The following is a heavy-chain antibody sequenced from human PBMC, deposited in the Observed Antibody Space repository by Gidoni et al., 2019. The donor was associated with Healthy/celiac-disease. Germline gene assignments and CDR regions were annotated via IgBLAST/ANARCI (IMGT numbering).Heavy chain of an antibody. D-gene: IGHD3-9*01. J-gene: IGHJ6*02. CDR2: ISSSSSTI. CDR1: GFTFSSYS. V-gene: IGHV3-48*01. CDR3: ASRRRYYDIVTGYYNSYYYYGMDV. Sequence: EVQLVESGGGLVQPGGSLRLSCAAPGFTFSSYSMNWVRQAPGKGLEWVTYISSSSSTIDYADSVKGRFTISRDNAKNSLYLQMNSLRAEDTAVYYCASRRRYYDIVTGYYNSYYYYGMDVWGQGTTVTVSS.